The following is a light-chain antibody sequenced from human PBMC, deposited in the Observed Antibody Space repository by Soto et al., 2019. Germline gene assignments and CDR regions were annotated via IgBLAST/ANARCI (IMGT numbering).Light chain of an antibody. V-gene: IGKV2-29*03. CDR3: VQRPPPART. Sequence: CKSSQSLLHITGETFLFWYLQKPGQSPQLLIYEVSTRVSGVPDRFCGCGSGTEYALELSRRQSDDIGIPYYVQRPPPARTFGQGTRLEIK. CDR1: QSLLHITGETF. J-gene: IGKJ5*01. CDR2: EVS.